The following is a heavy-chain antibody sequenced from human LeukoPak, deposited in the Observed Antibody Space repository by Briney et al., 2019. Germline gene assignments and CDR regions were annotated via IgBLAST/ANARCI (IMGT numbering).Heavy chain of an antibody. CDR2: ISSSGHVT. D-gene: IGHD6-19*01. CDR1: GFTFTGHS. J-gene: IGHJ4*02. V-gene: IGHV3-23*01. Sequence: PGGSLRLSCAASGFTFTGHSMSWVRQAPGKGLEWVSAISSSGHVTFYADSVKGRFTVSRDQSQNTLFLQMSSLRADDTAVYYCAKHRLPVAGSPSKNPTAYFEDWGQGILVTVSS. CDR3: AKHRLPVAGSPSKNPTAYFED.